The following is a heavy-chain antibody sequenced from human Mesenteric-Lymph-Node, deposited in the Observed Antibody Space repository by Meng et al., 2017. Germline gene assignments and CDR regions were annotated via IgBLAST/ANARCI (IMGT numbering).Heavy chain of an antibody. D-gene: IGHD5-18*01. V-gene: IGHV3-33*01. J-gene: IGHJ4*02. CDR2: IWYDGSNK. CDR1: GFTFSSYG. CDR3: ARDLGYSYDQVDY. Sequence: GESLKISCAASGFTFSSYGMHWVRQAPGKGLEWVAVIWYDGSNKYYADSVKGRFTISRDKSKNTLYLQMNSLRAEDTAVYYCARDLGYSYDQVDYWGQGTLVTVSS.